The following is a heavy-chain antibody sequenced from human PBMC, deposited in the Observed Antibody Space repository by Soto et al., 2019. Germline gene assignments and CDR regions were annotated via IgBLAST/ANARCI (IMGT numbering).Heavy chain of an antibody. D-gene: IGHD6-19*01. CDR2: INASNGNT. CDR3: ARGVAGHLDY. V-gene: IGHV1-46*01. J-gene: IGHJ4*02. Sequence: ASVKVSCKASGYTFTSYYMHWVRQAPGQGLEWMGMINASNGNTNYAQKLQGRVTMTTDTSTSTAYMELRSLRSDDTAVYYCARGVAGHLDYWGQGTLVTVSS. CDR1: GYTFTSYY.